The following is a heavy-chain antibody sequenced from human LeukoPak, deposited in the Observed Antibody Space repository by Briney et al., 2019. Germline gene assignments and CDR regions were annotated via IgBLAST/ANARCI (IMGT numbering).Heavy chain of an antibody. V-gene: IGHV3-73*01. Sequence: GGSLRLSCAASGFTLSGSAMQWVRQAPGRGLEWVGRIRTKASNYATAYGAAVQGRFLISREDSKNMAFQQMNGLKTEDTAVYYRVRRLSGSYYYGHWGQGTLVTVSS. D-gene: IGHD1-26*01. CDR3: VRRLSGSYYYGH. J-gene: IGHJ4*02. CDR2: IRTKASNYAT. CDR1: GFTLSGSA.